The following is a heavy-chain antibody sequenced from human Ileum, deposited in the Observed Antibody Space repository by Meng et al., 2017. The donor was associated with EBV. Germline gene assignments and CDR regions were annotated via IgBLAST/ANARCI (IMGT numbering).Heavy chain of an antibody. J-gene: IGHJ4*02. CDR1: GYTFTSYG. CDR2: INTNTGKP. CDR3: ARDSEAADY. D-gene: IGHD6-25*01. V-gene: IGHV7-4-1*02. Sequence: QVQVVQSGSELKKPGASVRISCKASGYTFTSYGMNWVRQAPGQGLEWMGWINTNTGKPTYAQGITGRFVFSLDTSVSTAYLQISSLKAEDTAVYYCARDSEAADYWGQGTLVTVSS.